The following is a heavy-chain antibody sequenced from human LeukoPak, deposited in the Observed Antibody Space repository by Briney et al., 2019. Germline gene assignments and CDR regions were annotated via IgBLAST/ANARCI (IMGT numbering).Heavy chain of an antibody. J-gene: IGHJ4*02. V-gene: IGHV1-18*01. Sequence: ASVKVSCKASGYTFTTFGISWVRQAPGQGLEWMGWISAYNGNTNYARKLQGRVTMTTDTSTSTAYMELRSLRSDDTAVYYCARDLGRKYRSGLYSDYWGQGTLVTVSS. CDR3: ARDLGRKYRSGLYSDY. D-gene: IGHD6-19*01. CDR1: GYTFTTFG. CDR2: ISAYNGNT.